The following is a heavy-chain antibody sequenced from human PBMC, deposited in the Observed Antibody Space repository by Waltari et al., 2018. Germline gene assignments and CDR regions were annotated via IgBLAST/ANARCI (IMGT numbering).Heavy chain of an antibody. CDR1: GGSISSSSYY. J-gene: IGHJ1*01. CDR3: ARGHSSSWPVEYFQH. Sequence: QLQLQESGPGLVKPSETLSLTCTVSGGSISSSSYYWGWIRQPPGKGLEWIGSIYYSGSTYYNPSLKSRVTISVDTSKNQFSLKLSSVTAADTAVYYCARGHSSSWPVEYFQHWGQGTLVTVSS. V-gene: IGHV4-39*07. CDR2: IYYSGST. D-gene: IGHD6-13*01.